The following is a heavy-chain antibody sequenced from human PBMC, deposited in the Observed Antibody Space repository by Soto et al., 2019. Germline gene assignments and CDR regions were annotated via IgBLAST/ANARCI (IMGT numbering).Heavy chain of an antibody. Sequence: QITLKEAGPPLVKPTQTLTLTCSFSGFSLITSGVGVGWIRQPPGKALEWLALIYWDDDKGYSTSLRNRLTITKDTSRNQVVLTMTIIDPADTGTYYCAHTMAPRILDSWGQGTLVTVSS. J-gene: IGHJ4*02. CDR2: IYWDDDK. V-gene: IGHV2-5*02. CDR1: GFSLITSGVG. CDR3: AHTMAPRILDS.